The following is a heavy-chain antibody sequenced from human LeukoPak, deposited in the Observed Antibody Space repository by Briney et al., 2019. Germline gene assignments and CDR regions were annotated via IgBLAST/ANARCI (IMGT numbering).Heavy chain of an antibody. D-gene: IGHD6-25*01. CDR1: GFTVTRNY. Sequence: GRSLRLSCAVSGFTVTRNYINWVRQAPGKGLEWISFISRGSKTHFADSVKGRFTISSDNSANMVYLQMNSLRVEDTAVYYCARGPQSGSDLKFYSHMDVWGKGTTVTVSS. V-gene: IGHV3-53*01. CDR2: ISRGSKT. CDR3: ARGPQSGSDLKFYSHMDV. J-gene: IGHJ6*03.